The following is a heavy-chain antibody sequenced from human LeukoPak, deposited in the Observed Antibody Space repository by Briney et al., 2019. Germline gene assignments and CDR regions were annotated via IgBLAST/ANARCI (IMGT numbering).Heavy chain of an antibody. CDR2: ISSSGSTI. J-gene: IGHJ1*01. D-gene: IGHD3-22*01. Sequence: GGSLRLSCAASGFTFRSYDMNWVRQAPGKGLEWVSYISSSGSTIYYADSVKGRFTISRDNAKNSLYLQMNSLRAEDTAVYYCARDKKPNYYDSSGYYYAEYFQHWGQGTLVTVSS. CDR3: ARDKKPNYYDSSGYYYAEYFQH. CDR1: GFTFRSYD. V-gene: IGHV3-48*03.